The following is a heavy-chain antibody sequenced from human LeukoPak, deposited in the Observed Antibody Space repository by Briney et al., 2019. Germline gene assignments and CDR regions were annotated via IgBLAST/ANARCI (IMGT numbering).Heavy chain of an antibody. CDR3: AKGVTYSFDY. Sequence: AGGSLRLSCAASGFTSSSCGMHWVRQAPGKGLEWVAFIRLDGSNKYYADSVKGRFTISRDNSKNTLYLQMNSLRAEDTSVYYCAKGVTYSFDYWGQGTLVTVSS. CDR2: IRLDGSNK. J-gene: IGHJ4*02. D-gene: IGHD4-11*01. CDR1: GFTSSSCG. V-gene: IGHV3-30*02.